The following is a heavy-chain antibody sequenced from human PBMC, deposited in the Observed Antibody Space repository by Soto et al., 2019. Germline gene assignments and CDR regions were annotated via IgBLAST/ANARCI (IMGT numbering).Heavy chain of an antibody. J-gene: IGHJ4*02. CDR1: GGSISSSNW. Sequence: PSETLSLTCAVSGGSISSSNWWSWVRQPPGKGLEWIGEIYHSGSTNYNPSLKSRVTISVDKSKNQFSLKLSSVTAADTAVYYCARDRGWYYGSGSSAWGHFDYWGQGTLVTVSS. D-gene: IGHD3-10*01. CDR3: ARDRGWYYGSGSSAWGHFDY. V-gene: IGHV4-4*02. CDR2: IYHSGST.